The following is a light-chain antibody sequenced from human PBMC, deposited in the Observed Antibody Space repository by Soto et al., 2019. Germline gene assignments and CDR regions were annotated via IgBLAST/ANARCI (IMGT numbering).Light chain of an antibody. V-gene: IGLV2-23*01. Sequence: QSALTQPASVSGSPGQSITLSCTGTSSDVGSYNLVSWYQQHPGKAPKLMIYEGSKRPSGVSNRFSGSKSGNTASLTISGLQAEDEADYYCCSYAGSSTPYVFGTGTQLTVL. CDR3: CSYAGSSTPYV. CDR2: EGS. J-gene: IGLJ1*01. CDR1: SSDVGSYNL.